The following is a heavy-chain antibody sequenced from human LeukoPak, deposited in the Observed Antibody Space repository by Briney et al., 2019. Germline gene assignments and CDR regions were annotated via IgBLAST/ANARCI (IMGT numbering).Heavy chain of an antibody. CDR1: GGSISSSSYY. D-gene: IGHD3-3*01. CDR2: IYYSGST. J-gene: IGHJ5*02. Sequence: SETLSLTCTVSGGSISSSSYYWGWIRQPPGKGLEWIGSIYYSGSTYYNPSLKSRVTISVDTSKNQFSLKLSSVTAADTAVYYCARATWGGGDYDFWSGYYTSWFDPWGQGTLVTVSS. CDR3: ARATWGGGDYDFWSGYYTSWFDP. V-gene: IGHV4-39*07.